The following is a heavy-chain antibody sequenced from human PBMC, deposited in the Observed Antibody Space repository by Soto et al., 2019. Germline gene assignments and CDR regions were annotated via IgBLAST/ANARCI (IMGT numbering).Heavy chain of an antibody. V-gene: IGHV3-23*01. J-gene: IGHJ4*02. CDR1: GFPFGENA. D-gene: IGHD6-19*01. CDR2: ISDSGATT. CDR3: AKEDTSSGSLDY. Sequence: GGSLRLSCAASGFPFGENAMSWVRQAPGKGLEWVSGISDSGATTYYADSVRGRFTISRDNSKNTLYLQMKSLRAEDSASYYCAKEDTSSGSLDYWGQGAMVTVYS.